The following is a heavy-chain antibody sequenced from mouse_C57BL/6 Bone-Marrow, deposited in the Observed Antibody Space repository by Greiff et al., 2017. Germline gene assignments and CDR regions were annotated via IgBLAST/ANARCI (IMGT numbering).Heavy chain of an antibody. CDR3: ARCGYYVTFLFAY. D-gene: IGHD2-3*01. CDR2: INPSSGYT. CDR1: GYTFTSYW. Sequence: QVQLQQSGAELAKPGASVKLSCKASGYTFTSYWMHWVKQRPGQGLEWIGYINPSSGYTKYNQKFKDKATLTADKSSSTAYMQLSSLKYEVSAVYSGARCGYYVTFLFAYWGQGTMVTVSS. J-gene: IGHJ3*01. V-gene: IGHV1-7*01.